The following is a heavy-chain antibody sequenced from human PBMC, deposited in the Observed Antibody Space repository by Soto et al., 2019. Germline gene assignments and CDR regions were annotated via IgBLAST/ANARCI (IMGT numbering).Heavy chain of an antibody. CDR3: ARAPMVLSRSYFDS. CDR1: GGSISNFY. D-gene: IGHD2-8*01. J-gene: IGHJ4*02. Sequence: SETLSLTCTVSGGSISNFYWSWIRQPPGKGLEWIGYISYSGNTNYNPSLKSRVSISVDTSKNQLSLDLTSVTAADTAVYYCARAPMVLSRSYFDSWGQGTPVTVSS. V-gene: IGHV4-59*01. CDR2: ISYSGNT.